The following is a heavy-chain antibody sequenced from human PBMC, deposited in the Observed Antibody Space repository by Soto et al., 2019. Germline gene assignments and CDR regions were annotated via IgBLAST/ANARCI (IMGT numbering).Heavy chain of an antibody. V-gene: IGHV3-30-3*01. CDR3: ARDLEGLLWFGELSGWYYYGMEV. J-gene: IGHJ6*02. D-gene: IGHD3-10*01. Sequence: GGSLRLSCAASVFPFSSYAMHWVRHSPSNWLEWVGVISYDGSNKYYADSVKGRFTISRDNSKNTLYLQMNSLRAEDTAVYYCARDLEGLLWFGELSGWYYYGMEVWGQGTTVTVSS. CDR2: ISYDGSNK. CDR1: VFPFSSYA.